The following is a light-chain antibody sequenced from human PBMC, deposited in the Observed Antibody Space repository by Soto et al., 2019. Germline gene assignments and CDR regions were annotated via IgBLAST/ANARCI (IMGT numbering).Light chain of an antibody. V-gene: IGLV2-14*01. J-gene: IGLJ3*02. CDR3: SSYTSSSLEV. CDR2: DVS. Sequence: QSVLTQPASVSASPGQSITISCTGTSSDVGGYNSVSWYQQHPGKAPKLMIYDVSNRPSGVSNRFSGSRSGNTASLTISGLQAEDEADYYCSSYTSSSLEVFGGGTKLTVL. CDR1: SSDVGGYNS.